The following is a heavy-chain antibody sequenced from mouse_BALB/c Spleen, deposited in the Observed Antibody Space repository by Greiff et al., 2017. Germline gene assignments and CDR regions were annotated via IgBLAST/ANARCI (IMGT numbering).Heavy chain of an antibody. Sequence: QVQLKESGAELVRPGTSVKISCKASGYTFTNYWLGWVKQRPGHGLEWIGDIYPGGGYTNYNEKFKGKATLTADTSSSTAYMQLSSLTSEDSAVYFCARGEPYGPKNFDYWGQGTTLTVSS. D-gene: IGHD1-1*02. J-gene: IGHJ2*01. CDR2: IYPGGGYT. V-gene: IGHV1-63*02. CDR1: GYTFTNYW. CDR3: ARGEPYGPKNFDY.